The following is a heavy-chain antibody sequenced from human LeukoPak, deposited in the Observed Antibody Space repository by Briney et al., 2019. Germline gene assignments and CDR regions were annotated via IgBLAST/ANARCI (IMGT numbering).Heavy chain of an antibody. D-gene: IGHD6-6*01. CDR2: IYHSGST. CDR1: GGSVSNSLYY. CDR3: ARGGAARLHFQN. J-gene: IGHJ1*01. Sequence: SETLSLTCTVSGGSVSNSLYYWNWIRQPPGKGLEWIGYIYHSGSTNYNPSLQSRVTISVDTSKNQFSLNLNSVTAADTAVYYCARGGAARLHFQNWGQGTLVTVSS. V-gene: IGHV4-61*01.